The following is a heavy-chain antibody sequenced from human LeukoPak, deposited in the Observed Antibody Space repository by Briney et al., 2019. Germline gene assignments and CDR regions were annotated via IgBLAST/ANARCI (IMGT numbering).Heavy chain of an antibody. V-gene: IGHV4-59*12. Sequence: SETLSLTCTVSGVSISTYSWSWIRQSPGKALEWIGYFYYSGTTNYNPSLKSRLTISVDTSKNQFSLKVRSLTAADTAVYYCASDDYWGQGTLVTVSS. J-gene: IGHJ4*02. CDR1: GVSISTYS. CDR3: ASDDY. CDR2: FYYSGTT.